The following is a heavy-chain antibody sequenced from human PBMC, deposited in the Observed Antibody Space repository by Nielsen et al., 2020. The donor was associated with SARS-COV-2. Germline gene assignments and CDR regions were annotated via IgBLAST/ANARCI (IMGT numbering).Heavy chain of an antibody. V-gene: IGHV3-30*03. CDR1: GFTFTNYG. CDR3: ARDRTPYSNSSGMGY. D-gene: IGHD6-6*01. J-gene: IGHJ4*02. CDR2: ISYDGSQK. Sequence: GGSLRLSCAASGFTFTNYGMHWVRQAPGKGLEWLAVISYDGSQKYYEESVKGRITISRDNSKNTLFLLMNSLKSEDTALYYCARDRTPYSNSSGMGYWGQGTLVTVSS.